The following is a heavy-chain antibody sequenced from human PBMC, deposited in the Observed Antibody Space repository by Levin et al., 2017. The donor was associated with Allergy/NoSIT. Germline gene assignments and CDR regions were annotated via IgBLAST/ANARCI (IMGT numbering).Heavy chain of an antibody. J-gene: IGHJ6*02. V-gene: IGHV3-21*01. CDR3: ARGRPAATYYDYVWGSYLNALYYYYGMDV. Sequence: LGESLKISCAASGFTFSSYSMNWVRQAPGKGLEWVSSISSSSSYIYYADSVKGRFTISRDNAKNSLYLQMNSLRAEDTAVYYCARGRPAATYYDYVWGSYLNALYYYYGMDVWGQGTTVTVSS. CDR1: GFTFSSYS. D-gene: IGHD3-16*02. CDR2: ISSSSSYI.